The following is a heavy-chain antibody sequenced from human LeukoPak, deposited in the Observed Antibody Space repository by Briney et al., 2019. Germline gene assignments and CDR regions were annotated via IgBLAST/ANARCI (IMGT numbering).Heavy chain of an antibody. D-gene: IGHD5-12*01. V-gene: IGHV4-59*08. CDR1: GGSISSYY. J-gene: IGHJ6*02. Sequence: SETLSLTCTVSGGSISSYYWSWIRQPPGKGLEWIGYIYYSGSTNYNPSLKSRVTISVDTSKNQFSLKLSSVTAADTAVYYCARLDGGYVNYYYGMDVWGQGTTVTVSS. CDR3: ARLDGGYVNYYYGMDV. CDR2: IYYSGST.